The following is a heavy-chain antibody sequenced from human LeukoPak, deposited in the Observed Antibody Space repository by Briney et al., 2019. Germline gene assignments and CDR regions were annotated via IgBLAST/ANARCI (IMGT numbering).Heavy chain of an antibody. V-gene: IGHV3-66*01. CDR1: GFAVTSNH. J-gene: IGHJ5*02. CDR3: ARGPDSGFTFDP. CDR2: IYTGGTT. D-gene: IGHD3-22*01. Sequence: PGGSLRLSCAASGFAVTSNHMNWVRQAPGKGLEWVSIIYTGGTTHYADSLKDRFTISRDDSINTLYLQMNSLRAEDTAVYYCARGPDSGFTFDPWGQGTLVTVSS.